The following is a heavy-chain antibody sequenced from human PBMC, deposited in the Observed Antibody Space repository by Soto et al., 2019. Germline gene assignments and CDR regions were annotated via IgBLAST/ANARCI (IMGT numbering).Heavy chain of an antibody. J-gene: IGHJ4*02. D-gene: IGHD3-10*01. CDR1: GFTFSTYW. V-gene: IGHV3-74*01. CDR2: IRGDGNDA. Sequence: EVQLVESGGGIVQPGGSLRLSCVASGFTFSTYWMHWVRQAPGKGLVWVSRIRGDGNDANYADSVRGRFSISRDNAKSTLYLPMNSLRAEDTAVYYCAGDLVSGSGSLGHWGQGTLVTVSS. CDR3: AGDLVSGSGSLGH.